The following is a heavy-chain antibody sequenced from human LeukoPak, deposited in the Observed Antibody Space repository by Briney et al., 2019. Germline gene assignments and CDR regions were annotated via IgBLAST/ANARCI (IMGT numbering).Heavy chain of an antibody. CDR3: ARDYYDSSGYTLRAN. CDR1: GFTFSSYW. CDR2: IKQDGSEK. D-gene: IGHD3-22*01. V-gene: IGHV3-7*01. Sequence: GGSLRLSCAASGFTFSSYWMSWVRQAPGKGLEWVANIKQDGSEKYYVDSVKGRFTISRDNAKNSLYLQMNSLRAEDTAVYYCARDYYDSSGYTLRANWGQGTLVTVSS. J-gene: IGHJ4*02.